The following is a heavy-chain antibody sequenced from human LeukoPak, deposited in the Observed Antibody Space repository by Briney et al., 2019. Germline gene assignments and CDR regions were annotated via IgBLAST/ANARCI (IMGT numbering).Heavy chain of an antibody. CDR2: IYTSGST. Sequence: SQTLSLTCTVSGGSISSGSYYWSWIRQPAGKGLEWIGRIYTSGSTNYTPSLKSRVTISVDTSKNQFSLKLSSVTAADTAVYYCASLYDYVWGSYRYLVDYWGQGTLVTVSS. CDR3: ASLYDYVWGSYRYLVDY. V-gene: IGHV4-61*02. D-gene: IGHD3-16*02. J-gene: IGHJ4*02. CDR1: GGSISSGSYY.